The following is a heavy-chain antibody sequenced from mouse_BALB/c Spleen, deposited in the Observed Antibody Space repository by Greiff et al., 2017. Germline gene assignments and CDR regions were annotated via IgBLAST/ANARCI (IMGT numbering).Heavy chain of an antibody. CDR2: FHPYNDDT. D-gene: IGHD1-1*01. V-gene: IGHV1-47*01. CDR1: GYTFTTYP. Sequence: VQLQESGAELVKPGASVKMSCKAFGYTFTTYPIEWMKQNHGKSLEWIGNFHPYNDDTKYNEKFKGKAKLTAEKSSSTVYLELSRLTSDDSAVYYCARRNYYGSSYYFDYWGQGTTLTVSS. J-gene: IGHJ2*01. CDR3: ARRNYYGSSYYFDY.